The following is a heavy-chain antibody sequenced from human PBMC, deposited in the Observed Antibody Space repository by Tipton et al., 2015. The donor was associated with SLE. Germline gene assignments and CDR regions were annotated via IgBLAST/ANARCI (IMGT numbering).Heavy chain of an antibody. V-gene: IGHV4-30-2*01. CDR3: GGDPGGGINV. CDR1: GGSISSGGYS. Sequence: TLSLTCVVSGGSISSGGYSWTWIRQPPGKGLEWIGYIYHSGSPYHNPSLKSRVTISVDRSQNQFSLRLNSVTAADTAVYYCGGDPGGGINVWGQGTTVTVSS. D-gene: IGHD3-16*02. CDR2: IYHSGSP. J-gene: IGHJ6*02.